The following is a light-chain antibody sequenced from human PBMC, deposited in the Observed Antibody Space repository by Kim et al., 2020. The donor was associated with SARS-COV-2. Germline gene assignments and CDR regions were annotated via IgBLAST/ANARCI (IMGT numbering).Light chain of an antibody. Sequence: QSITISYNGTTNDVGYYNLVSWYQQHPGRAPKLMIYEVSKRPSGISDRFSGSKSGNTAFLTISGLQAEDEADYYCCSYGSSNTFDVFGSGTKVTVL. CDR1: TNDVGYYNL. CDR2: EVS. V-gene: IGLV2-23*02. CDR3: CSYGSSNTFDV. J-gene: IGLJ1*01.